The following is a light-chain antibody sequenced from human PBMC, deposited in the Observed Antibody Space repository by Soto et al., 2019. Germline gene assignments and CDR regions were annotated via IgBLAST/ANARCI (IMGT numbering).Light chain of an antibody. CDR2: WAS. V-gene: IGKV4-1*01. CDR1: QSVSYSSNSKNL. J-gene: IGKJ2*01. CDR3: HQDCSTPYT. Sequence: DIVMTQSPDSLAVSLGERATINCKSSQSVSYSSNSKNLLAWYQQKPGQPPKLLIYWASTRESGVPDRFTGSGSRTDFTLTISSLQAEDVAVYYCHQDCSTPYTFGQGTRLEIK.